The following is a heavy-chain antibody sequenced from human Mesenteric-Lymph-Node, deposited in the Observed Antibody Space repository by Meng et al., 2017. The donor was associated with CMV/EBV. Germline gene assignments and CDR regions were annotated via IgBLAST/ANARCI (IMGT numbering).Heavy chain of an antibody. V-gene: IGHV3-48*03. Sequence: GESLKISCAGSGFSFSSYEFNWVRQAPGRGLEWVSNIGTIGSAKFYADSVKGRFTISRDNSKNTLYLQMNSLRAEDTAVYYCARALYSIGGDYWGQGTLVTVSS. CDR2: IGTIGSAK. D-gene: IGHD6-13*01. CDR3: ARALYSIGGDY. CDR1: GFSFSSYE. J-gene: IGHJ4*02.